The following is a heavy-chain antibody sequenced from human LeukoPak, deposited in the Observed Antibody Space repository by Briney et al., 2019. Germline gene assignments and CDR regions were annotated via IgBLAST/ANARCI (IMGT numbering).Heavy chain of an antibody. D-gene: IGHD6-13*01. V-gene: IGHV4-59*01. J-gene: IGHJ3*02. CDR3: ASIAAAGTDAFDI. Sequence: SETLSLTCTVSGGSLSSYYWSWIRQPPGKGLEWIGYIYCSGSTNYNPSLKSRVTISVDTSKNQFSLKLSSVTAADTAVYYCASIAAAGTDAFDIWGQGTMVTVSS. CDR1: GGSLSSYY. CDR2: IYCSGST.